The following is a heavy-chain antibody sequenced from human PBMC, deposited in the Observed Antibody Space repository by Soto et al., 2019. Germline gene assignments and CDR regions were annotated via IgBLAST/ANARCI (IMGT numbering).Heavy chain of an antibody. J-gene: IGHJ5*02. CDR2: IYYSGST. D-gene: IGHD4-17*01. V-gene: IGHV4-30-4*01. Sequence: PSETLSLTCTVSGGSISSGDYYWSWIRQPPGKGLEWIGYIYYSGSTYYNPSLKSRVTISVDTSKNQFSLKLSSVTAADTAVYYCARTRTTFWWFDPWGQGTLVTVSS. CDR3: ARTRTTFWWFDP. CDR1: GGSISSGDYY.